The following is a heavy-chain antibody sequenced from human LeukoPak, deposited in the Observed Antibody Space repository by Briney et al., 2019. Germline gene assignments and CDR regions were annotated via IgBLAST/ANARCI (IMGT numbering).Heavy chain of an antibody. J-gene: IGHJ5*02. V-gene: IGHV4-34*01. D-gene: IGHD6-13*01. CDR2: INHSGST. CDR1: GFTFSSYA. Sequence: GSLRLSCAASGFTFSSYAMSWVRQAPGKGLEWIGEINHSGSTNYNPSLKSRVTISVDTSKNQFSLKLSSVTAADTAVYYCARLWLGFGSRIRFDPWGQGTLVTVSS. CDR3: ARLWLGFGSRIRFDP.